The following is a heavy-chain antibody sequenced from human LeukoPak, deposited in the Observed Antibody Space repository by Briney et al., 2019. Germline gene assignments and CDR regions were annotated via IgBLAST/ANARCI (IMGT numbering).Heavy chain of an antibody. V-gene: IGHV3-53*01. Sequence: GGSLRLSCAASGFTVSSNYMSWVRQAPGKGLEWVSVIYSGGSTYYADSVKGRFTISRDNSKNTLYLQMNSLRAEATAVYYCARGNTRYYYYMDVWGKGTTVTISS. J-gene: IGHJ6*03. CDR2: IYSGGST. CDR1: GFTVSSNY. CDR3: ARGNTRYYYYMDV. D-gene: IGHD1-26*01.